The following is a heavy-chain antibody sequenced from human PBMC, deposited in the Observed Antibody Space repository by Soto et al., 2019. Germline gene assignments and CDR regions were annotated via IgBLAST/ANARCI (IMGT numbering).Heavy chain of an antibody. CDR1: GFSLTTDRVG. V-gene: IGHV2-5*02. CDR2: IYWDDSK. D-gene: IGHD1-26*01. J-gene: IGHJ4*02. CDR3: AHAYGGRSLY. Sequence: QITLKESGPTLVKPTQTLTLTCTFSGFSLTTDRVGVGWIRQPPGEALEWIAVIYWDDSKTYRPSLESRLTITKDTSKNQVALTMTNMDSLDIATYYCAHAYGGRSLYWGQGTLVTVSS.